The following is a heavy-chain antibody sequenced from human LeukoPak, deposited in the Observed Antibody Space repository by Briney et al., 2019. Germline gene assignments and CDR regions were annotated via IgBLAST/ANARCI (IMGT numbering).Heavy chain of an antibody. CDR2: IYYSGST. V-gene: IGHV4-59*08. J-gene: IGHJ3*02. Sequence: PSETLSLTCTVSGGSISSYYWSWIRQPPGKGLEWIGNIYYSGSTNYNPSLKSRVTISVDTSKNQFSLKLSSVTAADTAVYYCARNAYSSSWYDAFDIWGQGTMVTVSS. CDR3: ARNAYSSSWYDAFDI. D-gene: IGHD6-13*01. CDR1: GGSISSYY.